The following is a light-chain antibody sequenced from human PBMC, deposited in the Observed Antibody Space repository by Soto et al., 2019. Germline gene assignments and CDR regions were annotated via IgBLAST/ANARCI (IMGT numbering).Light chain of an antibody. V-gene: IGKV3D-7*01. CDR2: GTS. J-gene: IGKJ5*01. CDR3: QQRHMWPIT. Sequence: EIVLTQSPVTLSLSPGERATLSCXASQTVSRMYLSWFQQKPGQAPRLXIYGTSTRATGIPVRFSGSGAGTDFTLTISSLEPEDSAVYYCQQRHMWPITFGQGTRLEIK. CDR1: QTVSRMY.